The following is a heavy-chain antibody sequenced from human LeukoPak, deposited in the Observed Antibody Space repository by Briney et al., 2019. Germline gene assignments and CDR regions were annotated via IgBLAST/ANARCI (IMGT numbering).Heavy chain of an antibody. CDR2: ISGEGGST. CDR3: AKSDLDYYDSSGYPTPDAFDI. J-gene: IGHJ3*02. Sequence: GGSLRLSCPPSGSTFDDFAMHWVRQAPGRGLGWVSLISGEGGSTYYAHSVKGGFTISRDNSKNSLYLQMNSLRTEDTALYYCAKSDLDYYDSSGYPTPDAFDIWGQGTMVTVS. D-gene: IGHD3-22*01. V-gene: IGHV3-43*02. CDR1: GSTFDDFA.